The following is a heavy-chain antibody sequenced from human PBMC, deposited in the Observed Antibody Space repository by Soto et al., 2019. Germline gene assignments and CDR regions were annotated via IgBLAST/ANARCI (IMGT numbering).Heavy chain of an antibody. V-gene: IGHV4-34*01. D-gene: IGHD3-22*01. J-gene: IGHJ6*02. CDR1: GGSFSGYY. CDR2: INHSGST. CDR3: ARGIFRGYYDSSGYYPSYYGMVV. Sequence: LETLSLTCAVYGGSFSGYYWSWIRQPPGKGLEWIGEINHSGSTNYNPSLKSRVTISVDTSKNQFSLKLSSVTAADTAVYYCARGIFRGYYDSSGYYPSYYGMVVWGQGTTVTVSS.